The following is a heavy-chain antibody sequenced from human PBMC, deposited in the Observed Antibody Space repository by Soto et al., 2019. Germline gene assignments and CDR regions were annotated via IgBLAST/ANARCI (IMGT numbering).Heavy chain of an antibody. CDR2: FDPEDGKT. CDR1: GYTLTELS. V-gene: IGHV1-24*01. D-gene: IGHD3-9*01. Sequence: ASVKVSCKVCGYTLTELSMHWVRQAPGKGLEWMGGFDPEDGKTTSAQKFQGRVTITADKSTSTAYMELSSLRSEDTAVYYCAKAFYDILTGRPFDYWGQGTLVTVSS. J-gene: IGHJ4*02. CDR3: AKAFYDILTGRPFDY.